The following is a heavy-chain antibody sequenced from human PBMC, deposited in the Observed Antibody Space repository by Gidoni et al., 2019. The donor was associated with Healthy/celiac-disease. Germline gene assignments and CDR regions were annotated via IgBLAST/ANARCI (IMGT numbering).Heavy chain of an antibody. V-gene: IGHV4-30-2*01. J-gene: IGHJ4*02. Sequence: QLQLQESGSGLVKPSQTLSLTCAVSGGSISSGGYSWSWIRQPPGKGLEWIGYIYHRGSTYYNPSLKSRVTISVDRSKNQFSLKLSSVTAADTAVYYCARSHSGVVIRYFDYWGQGTLVTVSS. CDR1: GGSISSGGYS. CDR2: IYHRGST. D-gene: IGHD3-3*01. CDR3: ARSHSGVVIRYFDY.